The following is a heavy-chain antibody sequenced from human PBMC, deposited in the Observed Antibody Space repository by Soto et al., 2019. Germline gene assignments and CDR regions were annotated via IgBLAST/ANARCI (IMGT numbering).Heavy chain of an antibody. CDR1: GGSISSGDYY. CDR3: ARGRRFLEWYYYYGMDV. D-gene: IGHD3-3*01. Sequence: QVQLQESGPGLVKPSQTLSLTCTVSGGSISSGDYYWSWFRQPPGKGLVWYGYTYYSGNTYYNPSLKNRSTITVDTSKNQFSLKLSSGTAADTAVYYCARGRRFLEWYYYYGMDVWGQGTTVTVSS. V-gene: IGHV4-30-4*01. J-gene: IGHJ6*02. CDR2: TYYSGNT.